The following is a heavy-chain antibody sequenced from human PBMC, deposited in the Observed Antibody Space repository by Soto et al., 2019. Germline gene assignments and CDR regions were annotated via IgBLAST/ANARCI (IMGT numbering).Heavy chain of an antibody. D-gene: IGHD3-10*01. Sequence: ASVKVSCKASGYTFTSYGISWVRQAPGQGLEWMGWISAYNGNTNDAQKLQGRVTMTTDTSTSIAYMELRSLRSDDTAVYYCASKLIRGAVRGVDDAFDIWGQGTMVTVSS. CDR3: ASKLIRGAVRGVDDAFDI. V-gene: IGHV1-18*01. CDR1: GYTFTSYG. J-gene: IGHJ3*02. CDR2: ISAYNGNT.